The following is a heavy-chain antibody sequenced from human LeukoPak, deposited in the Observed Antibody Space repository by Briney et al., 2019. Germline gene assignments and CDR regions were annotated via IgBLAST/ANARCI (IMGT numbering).Heavy chain of an antibody. Sequence: GGPLRLSCAASGFTFTCYAMSWVRQAPGKGLEYVSAHSGNGGATYSEDPVKGRFTISSDHSKHLLHMQMNSLRAEDTALYYCAKATTAIVVDNFFDYWGQGTLVSVSS. D-gene: IGHD3-22*01. CDR1: GFTFTCYA. J-gene: IGHJ4*02. CDR3: AKATTAIVVDNFFDY. V-gene: IGHV3-23*01. CDR2: HSGNGGAT.